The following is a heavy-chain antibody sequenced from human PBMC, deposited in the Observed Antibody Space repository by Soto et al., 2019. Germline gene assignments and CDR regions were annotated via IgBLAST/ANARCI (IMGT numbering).Heavy chain of an antibody. J-gene: IGHJ4*02. CDR1: GYTFTDDY. CDR2: INPNSGDT. CDR3: ARDFYPLAYYFDY. V-gene: IGHV1-2*02. Sequence: ASVKVSCKASGYTFTDDYIHWVRQAPGQGHEWMGWINPNSGDTGYAEKFQGRVTMTRDTSSSTVYMELSRLNSDDTAVYYCARDFYPLAYYFDYWGQGTLVTVSS.